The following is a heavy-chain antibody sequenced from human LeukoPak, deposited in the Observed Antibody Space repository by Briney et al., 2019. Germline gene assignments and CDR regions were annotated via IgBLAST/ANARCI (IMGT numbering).Heavy chain of an antibody. D-gene: IGHD1-14*01. CDR1: GGTISSEY. J-gene: IGHJ6*02. CDR2: TYYSGRT. CDR3: AKPNQALLYDMDV. Sequence: SETLSLTCTGSGGTISSEYWSWIRQPPGKGLEWIGYTYYSGRTSYNPSLKSRVTISADTSKHQFSLNLNSVTAADTAVYYCAKPNQALLYDMDVWGQGTTVTVSS. V-gene: IGHV4-59*08.